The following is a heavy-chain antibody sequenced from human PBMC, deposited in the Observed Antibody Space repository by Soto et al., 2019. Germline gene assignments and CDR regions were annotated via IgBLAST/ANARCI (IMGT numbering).Heavy chain of an antibody. D-gene: IGHD3-10*01. CDR3: ARTGILWFGEFYYYYGMEV. V-gene: IGHV1-46*01. J-gene: IGHJ6*01. CDR1: GYTFTSYY. CDR2: INPSGGST. Sequence: ASVKVSCKASGYTFTSYYMHWVRQAPGQGLEWMGIINPSGGSTSYAQKFQGRVTMTRDTSTSTVYMELSSLRSEDTAVYYCARTGILWFGEFYYYYGMEVWGQGTTVIVSS.